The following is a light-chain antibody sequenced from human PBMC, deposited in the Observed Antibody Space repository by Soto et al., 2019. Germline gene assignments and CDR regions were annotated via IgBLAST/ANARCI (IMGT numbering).Light chain of an antibody. CDR2: GAS. V-gene: IGKV1-9*01. CDR1: QSVYNY. Sequence: DIQMTQSPSSLSASVGDRVTITCRASQSVYNYLNWYQQKPGKAPNLLIYGASTLQSGVPSRFSGSGSGTQFTLTISSLQPEDFATYYCQQLNSYPLTFGPGTTVDIK. J-gene: IGKJ3*01. CDR3: QQLNSYPLT.